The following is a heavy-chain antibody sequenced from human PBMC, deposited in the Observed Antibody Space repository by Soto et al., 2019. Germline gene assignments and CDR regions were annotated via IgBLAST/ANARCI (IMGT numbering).Heavy chain of an antibody. CDR1: GYSFTSYW. J-gene: IGHJ4*02. Sequence: PGESLKISCKGSGYSFTSYWINWVRQMPGKGLEWMGIIYPGDSDTRYSPSFQGQVTISADKSISTAYLQWSSLKASDTAMYYCARLVQVYFDWLPAQIYFDYWGQGTLVTVSS. CDR2: IYPGDSDT. D-gene: IGHD3-9*01. V-gene: IGHV5-51*01. CDR3: ARLVQVYFDWLPAQIYFDY.